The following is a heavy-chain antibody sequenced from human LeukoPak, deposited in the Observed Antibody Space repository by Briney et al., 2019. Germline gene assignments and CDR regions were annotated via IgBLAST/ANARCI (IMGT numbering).Heavy chain of an antibody. V-gene: IGHV3-48*03. Sequence: GGSLSLSCAASGFNFNNYEMNWVRQAPGKGLEWVSYISSSGATIYYADSVKGRFTISRDNAKNSLSLQMNSLKADDTAVYYCATWSGEGFDYWGQGSLVSVSS. D-gene: IGHD7-27*01. CDR2: ISSSGATI. CDR1: GFNFNNYE. J-gene: IGHJ4*02. CDR3: ATWSGEGFDY.